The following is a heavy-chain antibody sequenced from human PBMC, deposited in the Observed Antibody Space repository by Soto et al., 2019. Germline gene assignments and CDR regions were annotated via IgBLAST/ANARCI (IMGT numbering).Heavy chain of an antibody. D-gene: IGHD2-2*01. CDR1: GFTFSDYY. V-gene: IGHV3-11*01. J-gene: IGHJ5*02. Sequence: SLRLSCAGCGFTFSDYYMSWIRQAPGKGLEWASYISSSGTTIYYADSVKGRFTISRDNAKNSLYLQMNSLRAEDTAVYYCARVDPPAKSWGQGTLVTVSS. CDR3: ARVDPPAKS. CDR2: ISSSGTTI.